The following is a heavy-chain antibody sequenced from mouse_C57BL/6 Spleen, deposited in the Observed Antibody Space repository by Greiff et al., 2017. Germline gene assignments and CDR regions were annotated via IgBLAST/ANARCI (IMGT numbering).Heavy chain of an antibody. V-gene: IGHV1-42*01. CDR1: GYSFTGYY. J-gene: IGHJ4*01. CDR2: INPSTGGT. Sequence: EVQLQQSGPELVKPGASVKISCKASGYSFTGYYMNWVKQSPEKSLEWIGEINPSTGGTTYNQKFKAKATLTVDKSSSTAYMQLKSLTSEDSAVYYCARSGSSHYYAMDYWGQGTSVTVSS. CDR3: ARSGSSHYYAMDY. D-gene: IGHD1-1*01.